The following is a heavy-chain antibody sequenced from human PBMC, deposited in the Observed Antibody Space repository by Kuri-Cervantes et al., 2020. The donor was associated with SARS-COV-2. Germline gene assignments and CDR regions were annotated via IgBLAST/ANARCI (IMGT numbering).Heavy chain of an antibody. CDR1: GGTFGTDG. CDR2: IIPIYGRT. V-gene: IGHV1-69*13. D-gene: IGHD6-19*01. CDR3: ARDRGGNGWSVLGLPLFDH. J-gene: IGHJ4*02. Sequence: TVKVSCKTSGGTFGTDGITWVRQVSGQGLEWMGGIIPIYGRTNYAQNFQGRVTITADETTTTAYMDLNSLRSADTAVYYCARDRGGNGWSVLGLPLFDHWGQGTLVTVSS.